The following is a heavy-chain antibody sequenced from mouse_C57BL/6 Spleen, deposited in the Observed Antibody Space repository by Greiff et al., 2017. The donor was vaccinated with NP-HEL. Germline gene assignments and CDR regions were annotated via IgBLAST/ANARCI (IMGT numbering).Heavy chain of an antibody. Sequence: QVHVKQPGAELVMPGASVKLSCKASGYTFTSYWMHWVKQRPGQGLEWIGELDPSDSYTNYNQKFKGKSTLTVDKSSSTAYMQLSSLTSEDSAVYYCATYYKDYWGQGTTLAVSS. CDR3: ATYYKDY. J-gene: IGHJ2*01. V-gene: IGHV1-69*01. D-gene: IGHD2-12*01. CDR1: GYTFTSYW. CDR2: LDPSDSYT.